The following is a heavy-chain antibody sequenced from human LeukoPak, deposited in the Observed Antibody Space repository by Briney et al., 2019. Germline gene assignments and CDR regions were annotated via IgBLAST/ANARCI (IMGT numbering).Heavy chain of an antibody. CDR2: IWYDGSKQ. Sequence: GGSLRLSCTASGFIFSDYGMHWVRQVPGKGLEWLAVIWYDGSKQYYADSVKGRFTISRDNSKNTLYLQINSLRAEDTAVYYCARDGLTAGYGDYGEDYWGQGTLVTVSS. D-gene: IGHD4-17*01. J-gene: IGHJ4*02. V-gene: IGHV3-33*01. CDR3: ARDGLTAGYGDYGEDY. CDR1: GFIFSDYG.